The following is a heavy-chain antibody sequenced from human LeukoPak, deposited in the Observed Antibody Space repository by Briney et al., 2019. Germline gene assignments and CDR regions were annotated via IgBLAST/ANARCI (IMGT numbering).Heavy chain of an antibody. V-gene: IGHV1-8*01. Sequence: ASVKVSCKASGYTFPSYDINWVRQATGQGLEWMGWMNPNSGNTGYAQKFQGRVTMTRNTSISTAYMELSSLRSEDTAVYYCARGYSSGWYPRWFDPWGQGTLVTVSS. D-gene: IGHD6-19*01. CDR2: MNPNSGNT. CDR1: GYTFPSYD. CDR3: ARGYSSGWYPRWFDP. J-gene: IGHJ5*02.